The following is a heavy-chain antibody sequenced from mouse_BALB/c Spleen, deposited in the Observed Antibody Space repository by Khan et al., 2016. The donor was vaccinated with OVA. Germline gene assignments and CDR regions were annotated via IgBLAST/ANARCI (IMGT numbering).Heavy chain of an antibody. Sequence: VQLQESGAELVKPGASVKLSCKASGYTFTSYYIYWVKQRPGQGLEWIGGIIPSNGDTNFNERFKSKATLTVDKSSSTAYMQLSSLTSEDSAVYYCTRSGWAAFGYWGQGTLVTVSA. CDR3: TRSGWAAFGY. J-gene: IGHJ3*01. CDR1: GYTFTSYY. CDR2: IIPSNGDT. V-gene: IGHV1S81*02. D-gene: IGHD1-1*02.